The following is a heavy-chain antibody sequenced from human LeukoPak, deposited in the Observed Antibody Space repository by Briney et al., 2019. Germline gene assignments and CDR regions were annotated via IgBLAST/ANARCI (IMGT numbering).Heavy chain of an antibody. CDR1: GGSISSYY. J-gene: IGHJ3*02. Sequence: PSETLSLTCTVSGGSISSYYWSRIRQPPGKGLEWIGYIYYSGSTNYNPSLKSRVTISVDTSKNQFSLKLSSVTAADTAVYYCARVRGYDILTGYAFDIWGQGTMVTVSS. V-gene: IGHV4-59*01. D-gene: IGHD3-9*01. CDR2: IYYSGST. CDR3: ARVRGYDILTGYAFDI.